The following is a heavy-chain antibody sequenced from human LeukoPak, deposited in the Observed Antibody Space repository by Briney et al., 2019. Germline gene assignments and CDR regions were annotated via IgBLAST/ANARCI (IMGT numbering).Heavy chain of an antibody. CDR2: IKSKLDGETT. CDR3: VTARRNANGYFPFDY. Sequence: SGGSLRLSCVASGFTFINAWMTWVRQVPGKGLEWVGRIKSKLDGETTEFAAPVSGRFSISRDDSKDMMFLQMDSLKTEDTAVYYCVTARRNANGYFPFDYWGQGALVAVS. CDR1: GFTFINAW. D-gene: IGHD5-24*01. V-gene: IGHV3-15*01. J-gene: IGHJ4*02.